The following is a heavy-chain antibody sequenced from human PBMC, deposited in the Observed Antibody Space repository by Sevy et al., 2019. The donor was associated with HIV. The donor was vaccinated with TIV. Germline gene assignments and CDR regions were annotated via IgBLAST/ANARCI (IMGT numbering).Heavy chain of an antibody. Sequence: GGSLRLSCAASRFIFNDYGMHWVRQAPGKGLEWVEFIQYDGNDKYYADSMRGRFTISRDNSKNKLFLQMNSLRSEDTAMYYCAKNTAAAGAGGFDYWGQGTLVTVSS. V-gene: IGHV3-30*02. CDR3: AKNTAAAGAGGFDY. D-gene: IGHD6-13*01. J-gene: IGHJ4*02. CDR2: IQYDGNDK. CDR1: RFIFNDYG.